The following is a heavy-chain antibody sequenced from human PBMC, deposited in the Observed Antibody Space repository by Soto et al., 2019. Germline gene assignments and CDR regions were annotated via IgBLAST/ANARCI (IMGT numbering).Heavy chain of an antibody. Sequence: EVQLVESGGGLVQPGGSLRLSCAASGFTFSSYDMNWVRQAPGKGLEWVSYISSSSSTIYYADSVKGRFTISRDNAKNSLYLQMNSLRDDDTAVYYCARGADYDSSGIRLNWFDPWGQGTLVTVSS. J-gene: IGHJ5*02. CDR3: ARGADYDSSGIRLNWFDP. V-gene: IGHV3-48*02. D-gene: IGHD3-22*01. CDR1: GFTFSSYD. CDR2: ISSSSSTI.